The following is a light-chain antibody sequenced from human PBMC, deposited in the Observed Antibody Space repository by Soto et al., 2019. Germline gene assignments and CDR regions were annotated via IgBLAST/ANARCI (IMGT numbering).Light chain of an antibody. J-gene: IGKJ5*01. Sequence: DIQMTQSPSSLSASLGDRVTISCQASQNVSSYLNWYQQKPGRAPKLLIYDASNLEAGVPSRFRGSGSGTDFTFTISRLQPEDIATYYCQQYENLPTFGQGTRLEIK. CDR2: DAS. CDR1: QNVSSY. V-gene: IGKV1-33*01. CDR3: QQYENLPT.